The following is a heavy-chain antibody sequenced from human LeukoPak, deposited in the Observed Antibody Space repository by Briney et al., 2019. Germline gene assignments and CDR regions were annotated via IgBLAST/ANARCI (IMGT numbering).Heavy chain of an antibody. CDR3: ARGSANFGVVSQGGKAFDI. V-gene: IGHV1-69*13. D-gene: IGHD3-3*01. CDR2: IIPIFGTA. J-gene: IGHJ3*02. CDR1: GGTFSSYA. Sequence: SVKVSCKASGGTFSSYAISWVRQAPGQGLEWMGGIIPIFGTANYAQKFQGRVTITADESTSTAYMDLSSLRSEDTAVYYCARGSANFGVVSQGGKAFDIWGQGTMVTVSS.